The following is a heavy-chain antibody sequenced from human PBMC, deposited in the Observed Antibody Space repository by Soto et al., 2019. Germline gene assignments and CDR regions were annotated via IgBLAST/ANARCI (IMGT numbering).Heavy chain of an antibody. V-gene: IGHV1-69*02. D-gene: IGHD5-12*01. CDR2: IIPILGIA. J-gene: IGHJ6*01. Sequence: GASLKVSCKASGGTFSSYTISWVRQAPGQGLEGMGRIIPILGIANYAQKFQGRVTITADKSTSTAYMELSSLRSEDTAVYYCGRVAPIVATNYYYYGMDVWGQGTTVTVSS. CDR3: GRVAPIVATNYYYYGMDV. CDR1: GGTFSSYT.